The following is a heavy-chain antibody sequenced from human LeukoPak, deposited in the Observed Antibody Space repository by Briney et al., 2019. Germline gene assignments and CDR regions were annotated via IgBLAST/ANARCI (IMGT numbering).Heavy chain of an antibody. CDR2: VSISGGTT. Sequence: PGGSLRLSCAASGSTFSSYAMSWVRQAPGKGPEWVSGVSISGGTTHHADSVKGRFTISRDNSRSTLYLQMNSLRDDDTAVYYCVIGGWFGQSQSDAFHIWGQGTMVTVSS. V-gene: IGHV3-23*01. D-gene: IGHD3-10*01. CDR1: GSTFSSYA. J-gene: IGHJ3*02. CDR3: VIGGWFGQSQSDAFHI.